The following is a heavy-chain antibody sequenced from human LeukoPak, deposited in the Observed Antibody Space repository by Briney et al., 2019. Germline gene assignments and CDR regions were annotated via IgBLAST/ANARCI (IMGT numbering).Heavy chain of an antibody. Sequence: PGGSLRLSCAASGVTLNTFAVTWVRQAPGRGLEWASVISGYDGSTYYADSVKGRFTISRDNSKDTLYLQMNSLRAEDTAVYYCAKYCSGISCYSGLYWGQGSLVTVAS. CDR1: GVTLNTFA. J-gene: IGHJ4*02. CDR2: ISGYDGST. D-gene: IGHD2-15*01. CDR3: AKYCSGISCYSGLY. V-gene: IGHV3-23*01.